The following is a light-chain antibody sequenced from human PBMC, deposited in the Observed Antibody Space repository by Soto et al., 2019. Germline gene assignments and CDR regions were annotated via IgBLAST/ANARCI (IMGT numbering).Light chain of an antibody. V-gene: IGKV3-20*01. CDR3: QQYGSSPWT. CDR2: GAS. Sequence: ETVLTQSPGTLSLSPGERATLSCRASQNIRSNYLAWYRQTPGQAPRILIYGASNRATGIADRFSGSGSGQDFTLIISRLEPEDFALYYCQQYGSSPWTFGQGTKVEIK. CDR1: QNIRSNY. J-gene: IGKJ1*01.